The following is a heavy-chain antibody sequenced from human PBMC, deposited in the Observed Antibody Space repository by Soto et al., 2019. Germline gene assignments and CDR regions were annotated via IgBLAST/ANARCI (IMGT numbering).Heavy chain of an antibody. CDR3: ARLALAGLQRYFDY. CDR1: GFSLSTSGLS. D-gene: IGHD1-1*01. J-gene: IGHJ4*02. CDR2: IDWDDDK. Sequence: SGPTLVNPTQTLTLTCTFSGFSLSTSGLSVGWIRQPPGKALEWLARIDWDDDKYYSTSLKTRLTISKDTSKDQVVLTMTNMDPVDTATYYCARLALAGLQRYFDYWGQGTLVTVS. V-gene: IGHV2-70*11.